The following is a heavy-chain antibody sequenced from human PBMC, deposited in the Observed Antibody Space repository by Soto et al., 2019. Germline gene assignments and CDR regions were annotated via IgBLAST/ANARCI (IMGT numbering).Heavy chain of an antibody. D-gene: IGHD5-18*01. Sequence: QVQLVQSGGEVKKPGASMKVSCKASGYRFISYGISWVRQAPGQGLEWLGRIGTNNGNTIYSQKFRDRLTLTTETSTSTVYMELRSLRSDDTAVYYCAREVGYQNCFDPWGQGTLVTVS. V-gene: IGHV1-18*01. J-gene: IGHJ5*02. CDR3: AREVGYQNCFDP. CDR1: GYRFISYG. CDR2: IGTNNGNT.